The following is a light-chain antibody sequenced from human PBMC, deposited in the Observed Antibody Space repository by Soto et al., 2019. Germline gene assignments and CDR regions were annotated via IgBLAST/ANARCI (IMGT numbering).Light chain of an antibody. CDR3: QQRKNWPPIT. CDR1: QSVDKY. Sequence: ETVLTQSPATLSLSPGERATLSCRASQSVDKYIAWYQQKLGQAPRLLIYDGSNRATGIPARFSGSGSGTDFTLTISSLEPEEFAVYYCQQRKNWPPITFGQGTRLEIK. CDR2: DGS. J-gene: IGKJ5*01. V-gene: IGKV3-11*01.